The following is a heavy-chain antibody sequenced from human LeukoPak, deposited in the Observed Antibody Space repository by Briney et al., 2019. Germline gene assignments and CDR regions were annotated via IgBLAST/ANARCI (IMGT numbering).Heavy chain of an antibody. Sequence: PSETLSLTCAVYSGSFSDYYWSWIRQPPGQGLEWIGEINHRGSTNYNPSLKTRATFSVDTSKNQFSLKLSSVTAADTAIYYCARGYPGYYYYYMDVWGKGTTVTVSS. D-gene: IGHD2-2*02. V-gene: IGHV4-34*01. CDR1: SGSFSDYY. CDR3: ARGYPGYYYYYMDV. J-gene: IGHJ6*03. CDR2: INHRGST.